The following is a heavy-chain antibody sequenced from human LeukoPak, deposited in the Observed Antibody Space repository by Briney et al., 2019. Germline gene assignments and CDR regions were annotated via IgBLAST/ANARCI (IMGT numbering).Heavy chain of an antibody. V-gene: IGHV1-46*01. CDR3: ARVRREVRGVSRNYFDY. CDR1: GYTFTSYY. Sequence: ASMKVSCKASGYTFTSYYMHWVRQAPGQGLEWMGIINPSGGSTSYAQKFQGRVTMTRDMSTSTVYMELSSLRSEDTAVYYCARVRREVRGVSRNYFDYWGQGTLVTVSS. J-gene: IGHJ4*02. CDR2: INPSGGST. D-gene: IGHD3-10*01.